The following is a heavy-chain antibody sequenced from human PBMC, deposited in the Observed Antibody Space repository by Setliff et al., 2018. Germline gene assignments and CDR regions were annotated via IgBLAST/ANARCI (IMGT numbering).Heavy chain of an antibody. CDR1: GYSISSGYC. CDR3: ARTHRTTTSCFYFHY. J-gene: IGHJ4*02. D-gene: IGHD2-2*01. V-gene: IGHV4-38-2*01. CDR2: ICHSGST. Sequence: KPSETLSLTCDVSGYSISSGYCWGWIRQPPGKGLEWIGSICHSGSTHYNPSLKSRVTISVDTSKNEFSLKVSSVTAADTAMYFCARTHRTTTSCFYFHYWGQGTVVTVSS.